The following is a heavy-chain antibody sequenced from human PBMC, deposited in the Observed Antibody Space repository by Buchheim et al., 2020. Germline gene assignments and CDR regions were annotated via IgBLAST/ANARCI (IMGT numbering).Heavy chain of an antibody. D-gene: IGHD3-10*01. CDR2: IKQDGSEK. J-gene: IGHJ6*02. CDR3: ARDQNTMVQGVNYYYGMDV. CDR1: GFTFSSYW. V-gene: IGHV3-7*01. Sequence: EVQLVESGGGLVQPGGSLRLSCAASGFTFSSYWMSWVRQAPGKGLEWVANIKQDGSEKYYVDSVKGRFTISRDNAKNSLSLQMNSLRAEDTAVYYCARDQNTMVQGVNYYYGMDVWGQGTT.